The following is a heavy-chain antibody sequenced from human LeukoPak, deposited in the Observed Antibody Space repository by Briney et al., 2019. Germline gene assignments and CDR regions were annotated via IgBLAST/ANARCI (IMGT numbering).Heavy chain of an antibody. CDR3: ARGRRTTYYYDSSGYLHPGY. V-gene: IGHV1-2*02. Sequence: ASVKVSCKASGYTFTGYYMHWVRQAPGQGLEWMGWINPNSGGTTYAQKFQGRVTMTRDTSISTAYMELSRLRSDDTAVYYCARGRRTTYYYDSSGYLHPGYWGQGTLVTVSS. CDR2: INPNSGGT. CDR1: GYTFTGYY. D-gene: IGHD3-22*01. J-gene: IGHJ4*02.